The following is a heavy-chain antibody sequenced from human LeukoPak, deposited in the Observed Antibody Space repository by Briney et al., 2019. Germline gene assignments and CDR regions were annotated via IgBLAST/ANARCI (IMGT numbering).Heavy chain of an antibody. V-gene: IGHV4-39*01. CDR3: ARKTAIAVADY. D-gene: IGHD6-19*01. J-gene: IGHJ4*02. Sequence: SETLSLTCTVSGGSISSSSYYWGWIRQPPGKGLEWIGSIYYSGSTYYNPSLKSRVTISVDTSKNQFSLKPSSVTAADTAVYYCARKTAIAVADYWGQGTLVTVSS. CDR2: IYYSGST. CDR1: GGSISSSSYY.